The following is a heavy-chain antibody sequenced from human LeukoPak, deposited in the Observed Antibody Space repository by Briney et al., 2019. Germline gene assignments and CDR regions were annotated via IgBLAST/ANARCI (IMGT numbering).Heavy chain of an antibody. CDR1: GGSISSSSYY. J-gene: IGHJ4*02. Sequence: SETLSPTCTVSGGSISSSSYYWGWIRQPPGKGLEWIGSIYYSGSTYYNPSLKSRVTISVDTSKNQFSLKLSSVTAADTAVYYCAGTYGSGSYYKSPFDYWGQGTLVTVSS. CDR3: AGTYGSGSYYKSPFDY. CDR2: IYYSGST. V-gene: IGHV4-39*01. D-gene: IGHD3-10*01.